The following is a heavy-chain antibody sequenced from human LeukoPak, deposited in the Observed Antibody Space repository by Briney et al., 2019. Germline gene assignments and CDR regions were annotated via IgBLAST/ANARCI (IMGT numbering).Heavy chain of an antibody. CDR2: IRYDGSNK. Sequence: HPGGSLRLSCAASGFTFSSYGMHWVRQAPGKGLEWVAFIRYDGSNKYYADSAKGRFTISRDNSKNTLYLQMNSLRAEDTAVYYCARDYGGYYYYYYMDVWGKGTTVTVSS. J-gene: IGHJ6*03. D-gene: IGHD4-23*01. CDR3: ARDYGGYYYYYYMDV. CDR1: GFTFSSYG. V-gene: IGHV3-30*02.